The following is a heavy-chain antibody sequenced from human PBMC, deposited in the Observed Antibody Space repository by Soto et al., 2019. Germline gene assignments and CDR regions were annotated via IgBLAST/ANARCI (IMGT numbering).Heavy chain of an antibody. J-gene: IGHJ5*02. V-gene: IGHV4-4*02. CDR3: ARGRQQCSRTNCYQDP. CDR1: GDSIISTNW. D-gene: IGHD2-2*01. CDR2: IHHGGNI. Sequence: SETMYITCAVSGDSIISTNWWHWVSQYPDKGLEWIGEIHHGGNINYNPSLKSRVTISMDKSKNQFSLKLNSVTAADTAVYYCARGRQQCSRTNCYQDPSGQGTLVTVPS.